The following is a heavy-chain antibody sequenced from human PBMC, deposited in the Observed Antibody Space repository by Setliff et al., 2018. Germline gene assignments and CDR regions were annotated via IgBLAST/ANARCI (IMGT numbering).Heavy chain of an antibody. V-gene: IGHV1-69*05. D-gene: IGHD3-22*01. CDR2: TIPIFGTT. CDR3: VREGVDSRSSTDYRSYMVV. J-gene: IGHJ6*03. Sequence: GASVKVSCKASGGTFSSYGISWVRQAPGQGLEWMGGTIPIFGTTDYAQKCQGRVTIITDKSTSTAFMQLSSLRSEDTAVYFFVREGVDSRSSTDYRSYMVVLGTGTTVTVSS. CDR1: GGTFSSYG.